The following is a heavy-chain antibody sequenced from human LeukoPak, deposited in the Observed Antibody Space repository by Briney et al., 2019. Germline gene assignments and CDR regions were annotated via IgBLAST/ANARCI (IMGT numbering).Heavy chain of an antibody. D-gene: IGHD5-18*01. CDR2: ISSSSSTI. Sequence: GGSLRLSCAASGFTFSSYSMNWVRQAPGKGLEWVSYISSSSSTIYYADSVKGRFTISRDNAKNSLYLQMNSLRDEDTAAYYCARDFSEYSYGYDYYYYGMDVWGQGTTVTVSS. CDR1: GFTFSSYS. V-gene: IGHV3-48*02. J-gene: IGHJ6*02. CDR3: ARDFSEYSYGYDYYYYGMDV.